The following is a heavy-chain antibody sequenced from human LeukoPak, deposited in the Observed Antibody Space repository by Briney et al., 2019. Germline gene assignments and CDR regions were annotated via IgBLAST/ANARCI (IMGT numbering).Heavy chain of an antibody. D-gene: IGHD1-14*01. CDR1: GYTFTGYY. J-gene: IGHJ6*03. CDR2: INPNSGGT. Sequence: ASVKVSCKAPGYTFTGYYMHWVRQAPGQGLEWMGWINPNSGGTNYAQKFQGRVTMTRDTSISTAYMELRSLRSDDTAVYYCAKCPGGGNYYYMDVWGKGTTVTVSS. V-gene: IGHV1-2*02. CDR3: AKCPGGGNYYYMDV.